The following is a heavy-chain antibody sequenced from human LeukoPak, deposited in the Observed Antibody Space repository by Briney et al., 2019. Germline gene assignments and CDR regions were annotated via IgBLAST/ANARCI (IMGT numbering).Heavy chain of an antibody. J-gene: IGHJ5*02. CDR1: GYTFTSYA. V-gene: IGHV7-4-1*02. Sequence: ASVKVSCKASGYTFTSYAMNWVRQAPGQGLEGMGWINTNTGNPTYAQGFTGRFVFSLDTSVSTAYLQISSLKAEDTAVYYCAREKGIVVVPAASRKYNWFDPWGQGTLVTVSS. D-gene: IGHD2-2*01. CDR3: AREKGIVVVPAASRKYNWFDP. CDR2: INTNTGNP.